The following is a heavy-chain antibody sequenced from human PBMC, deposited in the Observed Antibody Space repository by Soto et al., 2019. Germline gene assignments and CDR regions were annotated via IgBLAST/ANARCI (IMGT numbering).Heavy chain of an antibody. Sequence: EVQLVESGGGLIQPGGSLRLSCAASGFTFSSYDMHWVRQTPGEGLEWVSAIGVADDTYYQDSVKGRFTIYRENAKNSLYLQINSLRAGDTAVYYCARGAFDVWGQGTMVTVSS. J-gene: IGHJ3*01. V-gene: IGHV3-13*01. CDR3: ARGAFDV. CDR1: GFTFSSYD. CDR2: IGVADDT.